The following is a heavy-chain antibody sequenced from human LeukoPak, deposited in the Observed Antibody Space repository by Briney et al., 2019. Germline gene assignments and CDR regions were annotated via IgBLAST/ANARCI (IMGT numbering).Heavy chain of an antibody. J-gene: IGHJ4*02. CDR2: INTGNGNT. CDR3: ARNTETAIPLPYYFDY. Sequence: ASVNVSCKASGYTFTSYAMHWVRQAPGQRLECIGWINTGNGNTKYSQKFQGRVTITRDTSASTAYMDLSSLRSEDTAVYYCARNTETAIPLPYYFDYWGQGTLVTVSS. CDR1: GYTFTSYA. V-gene: IGHV1-3*04. D-gene: IGHD2-21*02.